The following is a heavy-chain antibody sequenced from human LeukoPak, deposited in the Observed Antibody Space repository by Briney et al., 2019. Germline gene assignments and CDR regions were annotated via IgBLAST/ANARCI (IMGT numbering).Heavy chain of an antibody. CDR1: GFTFSSFA. Sequence: GGSLRLSCAASGFTFSSFAMSWVRQAPGKGLEWVSGISGSGSTTYYADSVKGRFTITRDNSENTLYLQMHSLRAEDTAVYYCARDRPNYYGSDGHYYRRDGDYWGRGTLVSVSS. D-gene: IGHD3-22*01. CDR3: ARDRPNYYGSDGHYYRRDGDY. J-gene: IGHJ4*02. CDR2: ISGSGSTT. V-gene: IGHV3-23*01.